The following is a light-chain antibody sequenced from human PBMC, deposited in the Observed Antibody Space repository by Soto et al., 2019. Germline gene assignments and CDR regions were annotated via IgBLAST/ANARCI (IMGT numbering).Light chain of an antibody. CDR2: EAY. V-gene: IGKV3-11*01. CDR1: QSIGRY. CDR3: QQRSNWPPTWT. Sequence: IVLTQSPATLSLSPGERATLSCRASQSIGRYLAWYQQKPGQAPRLLIYEAYNRATGIPGRFSGSGSGTDFTLTISSLEPDDLAVYYCQQRSNWPPTWTFGQGTKVDI. J-gene: IGKJ1*01.